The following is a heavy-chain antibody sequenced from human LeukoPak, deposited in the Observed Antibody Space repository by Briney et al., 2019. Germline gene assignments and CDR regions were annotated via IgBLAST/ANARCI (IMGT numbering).Heavy chain of an antibody. Sequence: ASVKVSCKASGYTFTGYYMHWVRQAPGQGLEWMGRINPNSGGTNYAQKFQGRVTMTRDTSISTAYMELSRLRSDDPAVYYCARDLRQWLVNFDYWGQGTLVTVSS. CDR1: GYTFTGYY. D-gene: IGHD6-19*01. J-gene: IGHJ4*02. CDR3: ARDLRQWLVNFDY. CDR2: INPNSGGT. V-gene: IGHV1-2*06.